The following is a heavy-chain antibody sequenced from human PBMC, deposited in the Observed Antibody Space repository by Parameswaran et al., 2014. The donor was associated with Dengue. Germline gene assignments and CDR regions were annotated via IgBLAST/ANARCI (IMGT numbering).Heavy chain of an antibody. CDR2: INPSGGST. CDR3: ATLAAVSGYYRDFDY. V-gene: IGHV1-46*01. Sequence: VRQAHGQGLEWMGIINPSGGSTSYAQKFQGRVTMTRDTSTSTVYMELSSLRAEDTAVYYCATLAAVSGYYRDFDYWGQGTLVTVSS. D-gene: IGHD3-22*01. J-gene: IGHJ4*02.